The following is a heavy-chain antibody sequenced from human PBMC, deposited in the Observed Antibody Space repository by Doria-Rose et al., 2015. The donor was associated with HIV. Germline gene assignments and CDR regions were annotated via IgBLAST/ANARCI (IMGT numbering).Heavy chain of an antibody. V-gene: IGHV2-26*01. CDR1: GVSLSSPGMG. J-gene: IGHJ4*02. CDR2: IFSDDER. CDR3: ARIKSSRWYHKYYFDF. D-gene: IGHD6-13*01. Sequence: SGPVLVKPTETLTLTCTVSGVSLSSPGMGVNWIRQPPGKALEWLANIFSDDERSYITSLKSRLTISRGTSKSQVVLTMTDMNPVDTATYYCARIKSSRWYHKYYFDFWGQGTLVIVSA.